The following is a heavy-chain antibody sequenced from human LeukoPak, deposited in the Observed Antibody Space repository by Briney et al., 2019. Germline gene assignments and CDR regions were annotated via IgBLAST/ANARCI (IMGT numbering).Heavy chain of an antibody. D-gene: IGHD3-10*01. V-gene: IGHV3-21*01. CDR2: ISSSSSYI. Sequence: GGSLRLSCAASGFTFSSYSINWVRQAPGKGLEWVSSISSSSSYIYYADSVKGRFTISRDNAKNSLYLQMNSLRAEDTAVYYCARESFLGEFSYFDYWGQGTLVTVSS. CDR1: GFTFSSYS. J-gene: IGHJ4*02. CDR3: ARESFLGEFSYFDY.